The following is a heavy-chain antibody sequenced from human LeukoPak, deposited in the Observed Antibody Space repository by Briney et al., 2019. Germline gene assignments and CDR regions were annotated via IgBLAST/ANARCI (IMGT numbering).Heavy chain of an antibody. CDR1: GYTFTSYG. V-gene: IGHV1-18*01. CDR3: ARVWSYGSYGMDV. Sequence: ASVKVSCKASGYTFTSYGISWVRQAPGQGLEWMGWISAYNGNTNYAQKLQGRVTMTTDTSTSTAYMELRGLRSDDTAVYYCARVWSYGSYGMDVWGQGTTVTVSS. CDR2: ISAYNGNT. J-gene: IGHJ6*02. D-gene: IGHD4/OR15-4a*01.